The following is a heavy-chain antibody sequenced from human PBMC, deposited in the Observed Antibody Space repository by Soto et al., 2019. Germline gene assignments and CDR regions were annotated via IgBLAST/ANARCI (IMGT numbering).Heavy chain of an antibody. CDR2: IYYSGST. D-gene: IGHD6-13*01. CDR3: ARDRFQSWQRKRMNFDY. V-gene: IGHV4-39*02. J-gene: IGHJ4*02. CDR1: GGSISSSSYY. Sequence: SETRSLTCTVSGGSISSSSYYWGWIRQPPGRGLEWIGSIYYSGSTYYNPSLKSRVTISVDTSKNQFSLKLSSVTAADTAVYYCARDRFQSWQRKRMNFDYWGQGTLVTVSS.